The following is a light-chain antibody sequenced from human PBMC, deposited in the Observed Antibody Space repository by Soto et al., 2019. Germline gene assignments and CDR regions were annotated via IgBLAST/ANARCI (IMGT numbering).Light chain of an antibody. CDR2: AAS. Sequence: DIQMTQSPSTLSASVGDRVTITCRASQSISSRLAWYQQKPGKAPKLLIYAASTLQTGVPSRFTGSGSGTDFTLTIISLQPEDYATYFCQQSYSMPYAFGPGTKVEIK. J-gene: IGKJ2*01. CDR1: QSISSR. V-gene: IGKV1-39*01. CDR3: QQSYSMPYA.